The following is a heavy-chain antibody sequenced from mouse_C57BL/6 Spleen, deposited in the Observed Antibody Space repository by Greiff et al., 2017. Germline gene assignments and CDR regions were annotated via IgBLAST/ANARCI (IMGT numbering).Heavy chain of an antibody. D-gene: IGHD2-14*01. J-gene: IGHJ4*01. CDR1: GFTFSNYW. Sequence: EVKVEESGGGLVQPGGSMKLSCVASGFTFSNYWMNWVRQSPEKGLEWVAQIRLKSDNYATHYAESVKGGFTISRDDSKSSVYLQMNNLRAEDTGIYYCTGAVRNYAMDYWGQGTSVTVSS. V-gene: IGHV6-3*01. CDR2: IRLKSDNYAT. CDR3: TGAVRNYAMDY.